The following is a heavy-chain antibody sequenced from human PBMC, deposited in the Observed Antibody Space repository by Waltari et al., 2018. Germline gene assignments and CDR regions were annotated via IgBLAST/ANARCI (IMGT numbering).Heavy chain of an antibody. CDR1: GGSISSSCYY. CDR3: ARGSSGWSFDY. D-gene: IGHD6-19*01. CDR2: IYYSGST. V-gene: IGHV4-39*07. J-gene: IGHJ4*02. Sequence: QLQLQESGPGLVKPSETLSLTCTVSGGSISSSCYYWGWIRQPPGKGREWIGSIYYSGSTYYNPSLKSRVTISVDTSKNQFSLKLSSVTAADTAVYYCARGSSGWSFDYWGQGTLVTVSS.